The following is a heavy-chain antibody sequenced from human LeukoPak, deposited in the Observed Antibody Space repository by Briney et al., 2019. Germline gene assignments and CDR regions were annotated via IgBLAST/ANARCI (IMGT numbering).Heavy chain of an antibody. CDR2: IWCDGSNK. D-gene: IGHD3-22*01. CDR1: GFTFSSYG. CDR3: ARDDSSGYYSLITDY. J-gene: IGHJ4*02. V-gene: IGHV3-33*01. Sequence: GRSLRLSCAASGFTFSSYGMHWVRQAPGKGLEWVAVIWCDGSNKYYADSVKGRFTISRDNSKNTLYLQMNSLRAEDTAVYYCARDDSSGYYSLITDYWGQGTLVTVSS.